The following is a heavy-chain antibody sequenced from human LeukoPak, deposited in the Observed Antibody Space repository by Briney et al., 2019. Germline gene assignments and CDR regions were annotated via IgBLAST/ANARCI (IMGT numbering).Heavy chain of an antibody. D-gene: IGHD2/OR15-2a*01. J-gene: IGHJ4*02. Sequence: GGSLRLSCAASGFTFSSYGMSWVRQAPGKGLEWVAVISYDGSNKYYADSVKGRFTISRDNSKNTLYLQMNSLRAEDTAVYYCARDRNIDYWGQGTLVTVSS. CDR3: ARDRNIDY. V-gene: IGHV3-30*03. CDR1: GFTFSSYG. CDR2: ISYDGSNK.